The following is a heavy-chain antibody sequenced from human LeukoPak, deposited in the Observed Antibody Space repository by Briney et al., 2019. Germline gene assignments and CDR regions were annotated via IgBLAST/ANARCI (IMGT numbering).Heavy chain of an antibody. CDR2: INAGNGNT. CDR3: ATELENTAMVHYPIY. D-gene: IGHD5-18*01. Sequence: GASVKVSCKASGYTFTAYAMHWVRQAPGQRLEWMGWINAGNGNTKYSQKFQGRVTITRDTSASTAYMELSSLRSEDTAVYYCATELENTAMVHYPIYWGQGTLVTVSS. J-gene: IGHJ4*02. CDR1: GYTFTAYA. V-gene: IGHV1-3*01.